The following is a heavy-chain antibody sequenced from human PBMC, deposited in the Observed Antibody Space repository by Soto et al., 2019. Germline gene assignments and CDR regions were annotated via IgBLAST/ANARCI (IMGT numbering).Heavy chain of an antibody. V-gene: IGHV1-69*01. J-gene: IGHJ3*02. CDR3: ARTRRETHLRDAFDI. CDR1: GGTFSNYG. Sequence: QVQLVQSGADVKKPGSSVKVSCKASGGTFSNYGISWVRQAPGQGLEWMGGIIPLFATTDYAQKLQGRVTITADESTSKAYMDVRSLRSEDTAVYYCARTRRETHLRDAFDIWGQGTMVTVSS. CDR2: IIPLFATT.